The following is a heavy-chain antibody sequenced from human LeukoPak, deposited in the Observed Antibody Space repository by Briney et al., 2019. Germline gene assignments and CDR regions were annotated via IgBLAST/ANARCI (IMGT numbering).Heavy chain of an antibody. V-gene: IGHV3-21*01. Sequence: GGSLRLSCAASGFIFSYYSMNWVRQAPGKGLEWVSSINSNSNYMSYADSVKGRFTISRDNAKNSLYLQMTSLRAEDTAVYYCARSEFEAFDMWGQGTMATVSS. D-gene: IGHD3-10*01. CDR1: GFIFSYYS. CDR2: INSNSNYM. CDR3: ARSEFEAFDM. J-gene: IGHJ3*02.